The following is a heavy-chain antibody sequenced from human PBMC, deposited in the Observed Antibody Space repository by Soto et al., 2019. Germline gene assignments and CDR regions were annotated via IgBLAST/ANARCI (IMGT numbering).Heavy chain of an antibody. J-gene: IGHJ4*02. CDR1: GYTFTSYG. V-gene: IGHV1-18*01. CDR3: ARNDKRPAGVVVTANDDD. CDR2: ISAYNGNT. D-gene: IGHD2-21*02. Sequence: ASVKVSCKASGYTFTSYGISWVRQAPGQGLEWMGWISAYNGNTNYAQKLQGRVTMTTDTSTSTAYMELRSLRSDDTAVYYCARNDKRPAGVVVTANDDDWGQGTLVTVAS.